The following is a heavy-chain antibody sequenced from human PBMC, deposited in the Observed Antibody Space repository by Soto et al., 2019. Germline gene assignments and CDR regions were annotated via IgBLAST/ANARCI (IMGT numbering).Heavy chain of an antibody. Sequence: QVQLQQWGAGPVRPLETLSLTCGVSGGSFSGYYWAWIRQSPGKGLEWIGEINDRGPINYNPSLKSRVSISVDKSKNHCPLKMRSVTAADTAVYYCARESHDILTGPPWVWYFDLWGRGTLVTVSS. J-gene: IGHJ2*01. CDR1: GGSFSGYY. D-gene: IGHD3-9*01. CDR3: ARESHDILTGPPWVWYFDL. V-gene: IGHV4-34*01. CDR2: INDRGPI.